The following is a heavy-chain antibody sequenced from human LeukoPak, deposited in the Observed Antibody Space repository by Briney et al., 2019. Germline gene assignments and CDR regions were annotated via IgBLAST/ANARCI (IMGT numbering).Heavy chain of an antibody. CDR1: GFTFSSYG. CDR3: ARDWLSAAVGPFDY. CDR2: IQFDGINK. D-gene: IGHD6-19*01. V-gene: IGHV3-30*02. Sequence: GGSLRLSCAASGFTFSSYGMHWVRQAPGKGLEWVAFIQFDGINKYYVDSVKGRLTISRDNSMNTLYLQMNSLRPEDTAVYYCARDWLSAAVGPFDYWGQGTLVTVSS. J-gene: IGHJ4*02.